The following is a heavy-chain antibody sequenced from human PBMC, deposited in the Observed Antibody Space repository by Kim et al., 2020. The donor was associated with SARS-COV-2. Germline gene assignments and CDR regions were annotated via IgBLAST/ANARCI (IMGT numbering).Heavy chain of an antibody. J-gene: IGHJ4*02. CDR3: ARRGKFSLGYFDF. V-gene: IGHV4-61*03. D-gene: IGHD1-26*01. Sequence: NYNASLESRLTLSVDTPKSNLSLRLRSVTAADTAVYYCARRGKFSLGYFDFWGQGILVIVSS.